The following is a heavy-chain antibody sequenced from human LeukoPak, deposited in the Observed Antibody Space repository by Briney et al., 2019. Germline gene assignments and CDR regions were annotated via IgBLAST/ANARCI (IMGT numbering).Heavy chain of an antibody. CDR3: SRQRKWCPYGMDV. Sequence: PGESLKISCKGSGYSFTSYWIGWVRQMPGKGLEWMGIIYPGDSDTRYSPSFQGQVTISADKSISTAYLQWSSLKASDTAMYYCSRQRKWCPYGMDVWGQGTTVTVSS. CDR1: GYSFTSYW. V-gene: IGHV5-51*01. CDR2: IYPGDSDT. J-gene: IGHJ6*02. D-gene: IGHD2-8*01.